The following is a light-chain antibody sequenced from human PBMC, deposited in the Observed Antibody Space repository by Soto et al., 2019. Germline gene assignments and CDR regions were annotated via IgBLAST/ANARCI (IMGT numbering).Light chain of an antibody. J-gene: IGLJ3*02. CDR1: GSDVGSFDL. CDR3: SAYAGSLTWV. V-gene: IGLV2-23*01. Sequence: QSALTQPASVSGSPEQSITISCTGPGSDVGSFDLVSWYQQHPGKAPKLIIFEGSKRPSGVSDRFSGSKSDNRASLTISGLQAEDEADYYCSAYAGSLTWVFGGGTKLTGL. CDR2: EGS.